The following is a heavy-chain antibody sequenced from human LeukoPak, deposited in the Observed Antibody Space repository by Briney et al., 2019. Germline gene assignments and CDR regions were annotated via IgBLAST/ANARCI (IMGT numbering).Heavy chain of an antibody. CDR3: TKEQILEWLLYGYNWFDP. D-gene: IGHD3-3*01. CDR2: ISGSGGST. CDR1: GFTFSSYA. V-gene: IGHV3-23*01. Sequence: GGSLRLSCAASGFTFSSYAMSWVRQAPGKGLEWVSAISGSGGSTYYADSVKGRFTISRDNSKNTLYLQMNSLRAEDTAVYYCTKEQILEWLLYGYNWFDPWGQGTLVTVSS. J-gene: IGHJ5*02.